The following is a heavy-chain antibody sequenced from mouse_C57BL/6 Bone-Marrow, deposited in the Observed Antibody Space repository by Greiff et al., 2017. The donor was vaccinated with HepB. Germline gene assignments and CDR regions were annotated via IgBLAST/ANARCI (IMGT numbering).Heavy chain of an antibody. J-gene: IGHJ1*03. CDR3: ANGPGYGSSSYWYFDV. Sequence: VQLQQSGAELMKPGASVKLSCKATGYTFTDYWIEWVKQRPGHGLEWIGEILPGSGSTNYNEKFKGKATFTADTSSNTAYMQLSSLTTEDSAIYYCANGPGYGSSSYWYFDVWGTGTTVTVSS. V-gene: IGHV1-9*01. CDR1: GYTFTDYW. CDR2: ILPGSGST. D-gene: IGHD1-1*01.